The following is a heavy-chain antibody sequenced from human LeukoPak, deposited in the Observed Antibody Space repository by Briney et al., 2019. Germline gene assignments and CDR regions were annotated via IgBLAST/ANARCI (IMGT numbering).Heavy chain of an antibody. CDR3: AIDSGGYNWAFDY. V-gene: IGHV3-20*04. Sequence: GGSLRLSCAASGFTFDDYGMSWVRQAPGKGLEWVSGINWNGGSTYYADSVKGRFTISRDNSKNTLYLQMNSLRAEDTALYSCAIDSGGYNWAFDYWGQGNLVTVSS. CDR2: INWNGGST. J-gene: IGHJ4*02. D-gene: IGHD5-24*01. CDR1: GFTFDDYG.